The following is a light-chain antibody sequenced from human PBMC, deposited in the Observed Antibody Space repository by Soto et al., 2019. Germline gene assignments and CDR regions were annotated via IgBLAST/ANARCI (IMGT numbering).Light chain of an antibody. J-gene: IGKJ2*01. CDR2: DAS. CDR3: QHYGTSPYT. Sequence: EIVLTQSPATLSLSPGERATLSCGASQSASSSYLAWYQQKPGLAPRLLIYDASSRDTGIPDRVSGSGSGTDITLTISRLETEDFAVYYCQHYGTSPYTFGQGTKLEIK. V-gene: IGKV3D-20*01. CDR1: QSASSSY.